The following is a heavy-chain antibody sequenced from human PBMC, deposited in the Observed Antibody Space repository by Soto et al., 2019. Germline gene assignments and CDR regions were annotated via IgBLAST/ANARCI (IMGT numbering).Heavy chain of an antibody. Sequence: GESLKISCKGSGYSFTSYWIGWVRQMPGKGLEWMGIIYPGDSDTRYSPSFQGQVTISADKSISTAYLQWSSLKASDTAMYYCARHGPAAAAGPDVPQDYLGQGTLVTISS. J-gene: IGHJ4*02. V-gene: IGHV5-51*01. D-gene: IGHD6-13*01. CDR1: GYSFTSYW. CDR2: IYPGDSDT. CDR3: ARHGPAAAAGPDVPQDY.